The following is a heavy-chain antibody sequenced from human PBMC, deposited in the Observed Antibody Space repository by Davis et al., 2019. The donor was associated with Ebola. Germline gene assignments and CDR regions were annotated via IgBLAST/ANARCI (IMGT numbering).Heavy chain of an antibody. CDR2: IGTSGDT. D-gene: IGHD3-10*01. CDR3: ARVGPGWYLDL. V-gene: IGHV3-13*01. J-gene: IGHJ2*01. Sequence: PGGSLRLSCAASGFTFSSHDMHWVRQFTGRGLEWVSAIGTSGDTYYRDSVKGRFTISREDARNSVYLQMSSLRAEDTAVYYCARVGPGWYLDLWGRGTLVTVSS. CDR1: GFTFSSHD.